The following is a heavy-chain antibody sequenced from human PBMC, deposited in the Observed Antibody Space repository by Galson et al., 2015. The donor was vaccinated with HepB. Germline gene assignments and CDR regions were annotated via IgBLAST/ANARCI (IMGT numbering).Heavy chain of an antibody. CDR3: VRDGLWFGEFRDYNGMDV. CDR1: GFTFSRYW. Sequence: SLRLSCAASGFTFSRYWMNWVRQTPGRGLGWVANIKEDGSDKYYLDSVKGRFTISRDNAKNSLYLQMNSLRAEDTALYYCVRDGLWFGEFRDYNGMDVWGQGTTVTVSS. D-gene: IGHD3-10*01. CDR2: IKEDGSDK. V-gene: IGHV3-7*01. J-gene: IGHJ6*02.